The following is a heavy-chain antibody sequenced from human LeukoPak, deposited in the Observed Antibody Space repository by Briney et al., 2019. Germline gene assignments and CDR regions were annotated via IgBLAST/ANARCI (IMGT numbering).Heavy chain of an antibody. D-gene: IGHD1-26*01. CDR2: IYSGGST. CDR1: GFTVSSNY. CDR3: AKDGMVGATTGLYYFDY. V-gene: IGHV3-53*05. J-gene: IGHJ4*02. Sequence: GGSLRLSCAASGFTVSSNYMSWVRQAPGKGLEWVSVIYSGGSTYYADSVKGRFTISRDNSKNTFYLQMNSLRAEDTAVYYCAKDGMVGATTGLYYFDYWGQGILVTVSS.